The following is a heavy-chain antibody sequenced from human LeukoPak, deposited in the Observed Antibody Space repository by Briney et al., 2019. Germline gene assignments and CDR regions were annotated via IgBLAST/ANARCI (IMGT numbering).Heavy chain of an antibody. CDR3: ARLRGKNQLVRVRWFDP. J-gene: IGHJ5*02. Sequence: GASVKVSCTASGYTFTSYDITGVRQAPGQGVEWMGWISAYKGDTNNTQKGQGRGTMTTDTSTNTVYMELRRLRSDDTAVYYCARLRGKNQLVRVRWFDPWGQGTLVSVSS. V-gene: IGHV1-18*04. CDR2: ISAYKGDT. CDR1: GYTFTSYD. D-gene: IGHD6-13*01.